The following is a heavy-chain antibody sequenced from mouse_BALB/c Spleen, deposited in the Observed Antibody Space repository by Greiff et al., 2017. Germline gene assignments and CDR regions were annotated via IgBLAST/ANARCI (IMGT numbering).Heavy chain of an antibody. J-gene: IGHJ4*01. CDR1: GFTFSSFG. CDR3: ARSGGNYGYYAMDY. D-gene: IGHD2-1*01. CDR2: ISSGSSTI. Sequence: DVKLVESGGGLVQPGGSRKLSCAASGFTFSSFGMHWVRQAPEKGLEWVAYISSGSSTIYYADTVKGRFTISRDNPKNTLFLQMTSLRSEDTAMYYCARSGGNYGYYAMDYWGQGTSVTVSS. V-gene: IGHV5-17*02.